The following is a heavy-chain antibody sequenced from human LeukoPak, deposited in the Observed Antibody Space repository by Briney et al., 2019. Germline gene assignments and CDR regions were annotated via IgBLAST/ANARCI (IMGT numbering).Heavy chain of an antibody. V-gene: IGHV3-48*03. J-gene: IGHJ4*02. CDR3: AREPAVAGTYDY. D-gene: IGHD6-19*01. Sequence: AGGSLRLSCAASGFTFSSYEMNWVRQAPGKGLEWVSYISNSGSTIYYADSVKGRFTISRDNAKNSLYLQMNSLRAEDTAVYYCAREPAVAGTYDYWGQGTLVTVSS. CDR2: ISNSGSTI. CDR1: GFTFSSYE.